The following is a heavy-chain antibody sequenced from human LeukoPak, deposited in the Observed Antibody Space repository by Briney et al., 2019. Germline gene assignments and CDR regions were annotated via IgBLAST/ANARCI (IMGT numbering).Heavy chain of an antibody. CDR1: GFNFSSYS. J-gene: IGHJ4*02. Sequence: GGSLRLSCAASGFNFSSYSMNWVRQAPGKGLEWVSSISSSSSYIYYADSVKGRFTISRDNAKNSLYLQMNSLRAEDTAVYYCARDNKGGDFWSGYYDKFDYWGQGTLVTVSS. CDR2: ISSSSSYI. CDR3: ARDNKGGDFWSGYYDKFDY. D-gene: IGHD3-3*01. V-gene: IGHV3-21*01.